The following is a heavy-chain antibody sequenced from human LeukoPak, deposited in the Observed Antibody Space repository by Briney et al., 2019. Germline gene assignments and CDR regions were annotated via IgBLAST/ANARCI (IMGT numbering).Heavy chain of an antibody. CDR1: GGSFSGYY. J-gene: IGHJ4*02. CDR2: INHSGST. V-gene: IGHV4-34*01. Sequence: SETLSLTCAVYGGSFSGYYWSWIRQPPGKGLEWIGEINHSGSTNYNPSLKSRVTISVDTSKNQFSLKLSSVTAADTAVYYCARAPRIAAAGLNWGQGTLVTVSS. CDR3: ARAPRIAAAGLN. D-gene: IGHD6-13*01.